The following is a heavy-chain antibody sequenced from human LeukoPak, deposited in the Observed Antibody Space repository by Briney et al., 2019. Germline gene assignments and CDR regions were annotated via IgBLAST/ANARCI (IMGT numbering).Heavy chain of an antibody. J-gene: IGHJ6*04. D-gene: IGHD2-2*01. Sequence: ASVKVSCKASGYTFTNYGISWVRQAPGQGLEWMGWISAYNGNTNYAQKLQGRVTMTTDTSTSTAYMELRSLRSDDTAVYYCARDGDCTTTSCYSLYDYYGMDVWGKGTTVTVSS. CDR3: ARDGDCTTTSCYSLYDYYGMDV. V-gene: IGHV1-18*04. CDR2: ISAYNGNT. CDR1: GYTFTNYG.